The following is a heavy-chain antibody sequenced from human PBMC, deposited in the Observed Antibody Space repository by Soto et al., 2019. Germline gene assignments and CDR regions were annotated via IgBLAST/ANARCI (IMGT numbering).Heavy chain of an antibody. V-gene: IGHV3-23*04. CDR3: AKPYSSSWYGPFDY. Sequence: VQLVESGGGVVQPGRSLRLSCAASGFTFSSYAMSWVRQAPGKGLEWVSTISGSGDNTFYADSVKGRFTISRDNSKNTLYLPMSSLRAEDTAVYYCAKPYSSSWYGPFDYWGQGTLVTVSS. CDR2: ISGSGDNT. CDR1: GFTFSSYA. D-gene: IGHD6-13*01. J-gene: IGHJ4*02.